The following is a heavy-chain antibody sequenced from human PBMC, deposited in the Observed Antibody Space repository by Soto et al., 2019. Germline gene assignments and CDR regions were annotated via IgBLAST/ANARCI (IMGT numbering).Heavy chain of an antibody. CDR3: AKALYGGFTY. CDR2: ISGSGDST. CDR1: GFTFSVYA. Sequence: EVRLLESGAGLVQPGGSLRLSCAASGFTFSVYAMSWVRQAPGKGLEWVSGISGSGDSTHYADSVKGRFTVSRDNSKSMLYLQTNSLRAEDTAIYYCAKALYGGFTYWGQGTLVTVSS. V-gene: IGHV3-23*01. D-gene: IGHD3-10*01. J-gene: IGHJ4*02.